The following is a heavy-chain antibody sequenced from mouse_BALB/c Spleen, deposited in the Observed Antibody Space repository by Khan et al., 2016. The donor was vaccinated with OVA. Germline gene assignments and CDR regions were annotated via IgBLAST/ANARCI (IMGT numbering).Heavy chain of an antibody. CDR2: IDPANGDT. V-gene: IGHV14-3*02. D-gene: IGHD3-3*01. CDR3: ARWNSLGPMDY. J-gene: IGHJ4*01. Sequence: VQLQQSGAELVKPGASVKLSCTATGFNINDTCLHWVKQRPEQGLEWIGRIDPANGDTKYDPKFQAKATITADTPSNIAYLQLSSLTSEDTAVSYGARWNSLGPMDYWCQGTSVTVSS. CDR1: GFNINDTC.